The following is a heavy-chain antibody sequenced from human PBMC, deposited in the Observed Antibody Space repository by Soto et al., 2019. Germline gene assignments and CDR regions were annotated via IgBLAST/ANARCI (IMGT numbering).Heavy chain of an antibody. V-gene: IGHV3-23*01. Sequence: GGSLRLSCAASGFSFSNYVMTWVRRAPGKRLEWVSSISVSGDSTYYADSVKGRFTISRDNSKNTLYLQMNSLRAEDTAIYYCAKDKGSGWYGYYGMDVWGQGTTVTVSS. CDR2: ISVSGDST. CDR1: GFSFSNYV. J-gene: IGHJ6*02. CDR3: AKDKGSGWYGYYGMDV. D-gene: IGHD6-19*01.